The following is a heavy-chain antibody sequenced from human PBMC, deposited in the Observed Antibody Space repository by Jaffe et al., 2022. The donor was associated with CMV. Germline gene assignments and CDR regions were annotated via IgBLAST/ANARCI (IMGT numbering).Heavy chain of an antibody. CDR1: GGSFSGYY. Sequence: QVQLQQWGAGLLKPSETLSLTCAVYGGSFSGYYWSWIRQPPGKGLEWIGEINHSGSTNYNPSLKSRVTISVDTSKNQFSLKLSSVTAADTAVYYCARGRGITMVRGVIIMDYWGQGTLVTVSS. V-gene: IGHV4-34*01. D-gene: IGHD3-10*01. CDR2: INHSGST. CDR3: ARGRGITMVRGVIIMDY. J-gene: IGHJ4*02.